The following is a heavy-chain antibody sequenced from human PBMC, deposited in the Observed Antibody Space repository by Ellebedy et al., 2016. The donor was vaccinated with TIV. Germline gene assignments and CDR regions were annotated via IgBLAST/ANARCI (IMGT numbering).Heavy chain of an antibody. Sequence: GESLKISCTASGFSFRKHGMHWIRQAPGKGLEWVAVIWYDGSTEQYTDSVKGRFAISRDNSKNTLYLRMNSLTAEDTAVYYCARDSFWNGVIWDDFGMDVWGQGTTVTVSS. D-gene: IGHD3-3*01. CDR2: IWYDGSTE. CDR1: GFSFRKHG. V-gene: IGHV3-33*01. CDR3: ARDSFWNGVIWDDFGMDV. J-gene: IGHJ6*02.